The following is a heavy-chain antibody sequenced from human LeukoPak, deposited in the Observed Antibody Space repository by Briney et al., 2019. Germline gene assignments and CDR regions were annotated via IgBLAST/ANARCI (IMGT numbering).Heavy chain of an antibody. D-gene: IGHD3-3*01. CDR2: ISSSSSYI. Sequence: GGSLRLSCAASGFTFSSYSMNWVRQAPGKGLEWVSSISSSSSYIYYADSVKGRFTISRDNAKNSLYLQMNSLRAEDTAVYYCARDPDDFWSGPLYYYYGMDVWGQGTTVTVSS. CDR1: GFTFSSYS. V-gene: IGHV3-21*01. CDR3: ARDPDDFWSGPLYYYYGMDV. J-gene: IGHJ6*02.